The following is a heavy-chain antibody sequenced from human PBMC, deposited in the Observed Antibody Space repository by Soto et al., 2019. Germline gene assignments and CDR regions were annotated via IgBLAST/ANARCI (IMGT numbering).Heavy chain of an antibody. Sequence: SETLSLTCAVYGGSFSGYYWSWIRQPPGKGLEWIGEINHSGSTNYNPSLKSRVTISVDTSKNQFSLKLSSVTAADTAVYYCARGYQPLLYDYWGQGTLVTVS. V-gene: IGHV4-34*01. CDR1: GGSFSGYY. CDR2: INHSGST. D-gene: IGHD2-2*02. CDR3: ARGYQPLLYDY. J-gene: IGHJ4*02.